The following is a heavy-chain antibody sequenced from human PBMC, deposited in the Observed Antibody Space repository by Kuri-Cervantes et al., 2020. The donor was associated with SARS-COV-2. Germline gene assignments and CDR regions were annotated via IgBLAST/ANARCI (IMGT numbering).Heavy chain of an antibody. J-gene: IGHJ4*02. CDR3: VRDGDHWNFDY. V-gene: IGHV3-74*01. CDR1: GFTFSGHW. Sequence: GESLKISCAASGFTFSGHWIHWVRQAPGKGLVWVSRINPDGSYTNNADSVKGRFTLSRDNAKNMLFLQMNSLRAEDAAVYYCVRDGDHWNFDYWGQGTRVTRYS. CDR2: INPDGSYT. D-gene: IGHD1-1*01.